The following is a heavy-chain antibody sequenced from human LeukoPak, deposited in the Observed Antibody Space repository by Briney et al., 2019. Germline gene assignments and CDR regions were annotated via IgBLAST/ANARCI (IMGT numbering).Heavy chain of an antibody. D-gene: IGHD4-17*01. CDR1: GFIFSSYS. V-gene: IGHV3-21*01. J-gene: IGHJ3*02. Sequence: GGSLRLSCAASGFIFSSYSMSLVRQAPGKGLEWVSSISSSSSYIHYADSVKGRFTISRDNAQNSLYLQMNSLRVEDTAVYYCARVKYGDYVFAFDIWGQGTMVTVSS. CDR3: ARVKYGDYVFAFDI. CDR2: ISSSSSYI.